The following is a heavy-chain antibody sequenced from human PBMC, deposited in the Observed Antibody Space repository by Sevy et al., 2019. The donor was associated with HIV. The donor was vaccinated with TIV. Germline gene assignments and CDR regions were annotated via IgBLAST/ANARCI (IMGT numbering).Heavy chain of an antibody. D-gene: IGHD2-15*01. CDR3: VRGVYCSGGSCYRLDY. J-gene: IGHJ4*02. CDR2: INSDGSST. Sequence: GGSLRLSCAASGFTFSSYWMYWVRQAPGKGLVWVSRINSDGSSTNYAESVKGRFTISRDNAKNTLYLQMNSLRAEDTAVYYCVRGVYCSGGSCYRLDYWGQGTLVTVSS. CDR1: GFTFSSYW. V-gene: IGHV3-74*01.